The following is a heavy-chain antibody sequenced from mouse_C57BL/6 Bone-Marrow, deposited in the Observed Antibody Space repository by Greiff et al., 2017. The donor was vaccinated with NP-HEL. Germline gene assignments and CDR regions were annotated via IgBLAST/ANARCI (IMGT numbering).Heavy chain of an antibody. J-gene: IGHJ1*03. CDR3: ARILRYQTSDFDV. CDR1: GYTFTSYW. D-gene: IGHD1-1*01. CDR2: IDPSDSYT. V-gene: IGHV1-69*01. Sequence: VQLQQPGAELVMPGASVKLSCKASGYTFTSYWMHWVKQRPGQGLEWIGEIDPSDSYTNYNQKFKGKSTLTVDKSSSTAYMQLSSLTSEDSAVYYCARILRYQTSDFDVWGTGTTVTVSS.